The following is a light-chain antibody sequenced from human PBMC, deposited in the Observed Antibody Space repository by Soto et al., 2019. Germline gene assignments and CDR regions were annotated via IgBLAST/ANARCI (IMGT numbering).Light chain of an antibody. CDR1: QNVSSSY. J-gene: IGKJ1*01. Sequence: EIVLTQSPGTLSLSPGERATLSCRASQNVSSSYLTWYQQKPGQAPRLLIYGASSRATGIPARFSDGGSGTDFTLTISRLEPEDSAVYYCQQYGSSPETFGQGTTMEI. V-gene: IGKV3-20*01. CDR2: GAS. CDR3: QQYGSSPET.